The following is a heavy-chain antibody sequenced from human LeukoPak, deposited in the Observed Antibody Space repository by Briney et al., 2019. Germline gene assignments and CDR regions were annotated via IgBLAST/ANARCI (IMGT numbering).Heavy chain of an antibody. J-gene: IGHJ5*02. CDR1: GFSFSYFW. CDR2: IKEDGTEK. CDR3: ARDAEVGTLFGVLSRYNWFDP. V-gene: IGHV3-7*01. D-gene: IGHD3-3*01. Sequence: GSLRLSCAASGFSFSYFWMSWVRQPPGKGLEWVANIKEDGTEKYYVDSVKGRFTISRDNAKKSLFLQMNSLRAEDTAVYYCARDAEVGTLFGVLSRYNWFDPWGQGALVTVSS.